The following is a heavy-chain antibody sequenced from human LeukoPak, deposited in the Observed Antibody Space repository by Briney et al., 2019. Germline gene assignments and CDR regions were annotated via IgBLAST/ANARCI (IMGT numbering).Heavy chain of an antibody. CDR1: VYTCTYYY. D-gene: IGHD3-22*01. V-gene: IGHV1-2*02. J-gene: IGHJ4*02. Sequence: GASVTDSFLSSVYTCTYYYMHWVRPAPGKGLEWMGWINRNSGGTNYAQKFQGRVTMTRDTSISTAYMELSRLRSDDTAVYYCARSGDDSSFDYWGQGTLVTVSS. CDR2: INRNSGGT. CDR3: ARSGDDSSFDY.